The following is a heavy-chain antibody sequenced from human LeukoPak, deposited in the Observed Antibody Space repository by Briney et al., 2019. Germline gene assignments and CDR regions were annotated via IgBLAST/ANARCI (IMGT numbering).Heavy chain of an antibody. V-gene: IGHV3-48*03. D-gene: IGHD3-22*01. CDR1: GFAFISYE. Sequence: GGSLRLSCAASGFAFISYEMNWVRQAPGKGLEWVSYISESGSTIYYADSVKGRFTISRDNAKNSLNLQMNSLRVEDTAFYYCARDDLLHRNWFDPWGQGTLVTVSS. CDR3: ARDDLLHRNWFDP. CDR2: ISESGSTI. J-gene: IGHJ5*02.